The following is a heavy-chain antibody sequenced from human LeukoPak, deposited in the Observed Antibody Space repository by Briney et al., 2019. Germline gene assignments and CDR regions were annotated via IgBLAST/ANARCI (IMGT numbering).Heavy chain of an antibody. D-gene: IGHD1-26*01. V-gene: IGHV3-23*01. CDR2: LCCSDINT. Sequence: QTGGSLRLSCVASGFIFSTYAMNWVRQAPGKGLEWVSNLCCSDINTYYADSVKGRFTISRDNSKNTLYLQMNSLRAEDTAVYYCARGLGATSPSANRWGQGTLVTVSS. CDR1: GFIFSTYA. J-gene: IGHJ4*02. CDR3: ARGLGATSPSANR.